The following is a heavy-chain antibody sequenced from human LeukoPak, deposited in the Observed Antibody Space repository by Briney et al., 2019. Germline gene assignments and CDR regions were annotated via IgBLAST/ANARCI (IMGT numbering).Heavy chain of an antibody. CDR1: GFTFSSYA. CDR3: ARMILTGYSDYFDY. J-gene: IGHJ4*02. CDR2: ISYDGSNK. V-gene: IGHV3-30*04. D-gene: IGHD3-9*01. Sequence: PGGSLRLSCAASGFTFSSYAMHWVRQAPGKGLEWVAVISYDGSNKYYADSVKGRFTISRDNSKNTLYLQMNSLRAEDTAVYYCARMILTGYSDYFDYWGQGTLVTVSS.